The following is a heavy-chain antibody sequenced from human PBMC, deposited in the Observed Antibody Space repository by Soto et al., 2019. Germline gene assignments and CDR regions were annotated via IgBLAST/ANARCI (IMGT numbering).Heavy chain of an antibody. CDR2: IIPILGIA. CDR1: GGTFGSYT. Sequence: ASVKVSCKGSGGTFGSYTISWVRQAPGQGLEWIGRIIPILGIANYAQKFQGRVTITADESTSTAYMELSSLRSEDTAVYYCARAPYSSSWSPINWGQGTLVTVSS. V-gene: IGHV1-69*02. J-gene: IGHJ4*02. D-gene: IGHD6-13*01. CDR3: ARAPYSSSWSPIN.